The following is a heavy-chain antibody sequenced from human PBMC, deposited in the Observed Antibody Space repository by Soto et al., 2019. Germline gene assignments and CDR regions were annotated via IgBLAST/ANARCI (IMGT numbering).Heavy chain of an antibody. CDR2: ISYSGST. V-gene: IGHV4-59*01. D-gene: IGHD3-3*01. J-gene: IGHJ6*02. CDR1: GGSISSYY. Sequence: PSETLSLTCTISGGSISSYYWSWIRQPPGKGLEWIGYISYSGSTNYNPSLKSRVTISVDTSKNQFSLKVSSVTAADTAVYYCARGFSNYYYVMDVWGQGTTVTVSS. CDR3: ARGFSNYYYVMDV.